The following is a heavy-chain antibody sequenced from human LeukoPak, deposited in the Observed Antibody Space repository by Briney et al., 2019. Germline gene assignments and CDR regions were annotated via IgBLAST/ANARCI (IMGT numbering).Heavy chain of an antibody. Sequence: PSETLSLTCAVHGESFSAYFWSWIRQVPGKGLEWIGEIDHRGSSNYNPPLKSRATVSLDTSNNHFSLSLTSVTAADTAVYYCATRSSTLAAARCFDDWGQGTVVTVSS. V-gene: IGHV4-34*01. CDR3: ATRSSTLAAARCFDD. CDR1: GESFSAYF. J-gene: IGHJ4*03. CDR2: IDHRGSS. D-gene: IGHD6-6*01.